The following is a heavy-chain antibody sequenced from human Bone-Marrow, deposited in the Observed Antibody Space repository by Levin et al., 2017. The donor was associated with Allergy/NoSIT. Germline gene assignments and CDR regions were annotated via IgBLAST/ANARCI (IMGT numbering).Heavy chain of an antibody. Sequence: PGESLKISGAASEFIVSSNYMSWVRQAPGKGLDWVSVIHSRGSAYYADSVKGRFTISRDNSKNTLYLQMNTLRAEDTAVYYCVARSNGLDVWGQGTTVTVSS. CDR3: VARSNGLDV. D-gene: IGHD5-12*01. CDR1: EFIVSSNY. J-gene: IGHJ6*02. V-gene: IGHV3-66*01. CDR2: IHSRGSA.